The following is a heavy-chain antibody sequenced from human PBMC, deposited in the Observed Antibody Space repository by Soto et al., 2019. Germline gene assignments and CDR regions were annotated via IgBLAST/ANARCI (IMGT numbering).Heavy chain of an antibody. J-gene: IGHJ4*02. Sequence: GGSLRLSCAAPKFISSTYAMHWVRPAPGKGLAWVALISSDGNKKYYADSVKGRFTMSRDNSSTHLCLQMNCLRGEDKGFYYCTRDLGIRQHLARILDYGGQGSPVTGSS. CDR1: KFISSTYA. CDR3: TRDLGIRQHLARILDY. CDR2: ISSDGNKK. D-gene: IGHD3-16*01. V-gene: IGHV3-30-3*01.